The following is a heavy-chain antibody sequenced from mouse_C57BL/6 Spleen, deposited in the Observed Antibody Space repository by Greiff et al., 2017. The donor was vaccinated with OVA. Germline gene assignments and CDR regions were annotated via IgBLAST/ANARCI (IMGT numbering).Heavy chain of an antibody. J-gene: IGHJ2*01. V-gene: IGHV5-6*01. CDR2: ISSGGSYT. D-gene: IGHD1-1*01. CDR1: GFTFSSYG. Sequence: QGVESGGDLVKPGGSLKLSCAASGFTFSSYGMSWVRQTPDKRLEWVATISSGGSYTYYPDSVKGRFTISRDNAKNTLYLQMSSLKSEDTAMYYCARRGTTVVAFDYWGQGTTLTVSS. CDR3: ARRGTTVVAFDY.